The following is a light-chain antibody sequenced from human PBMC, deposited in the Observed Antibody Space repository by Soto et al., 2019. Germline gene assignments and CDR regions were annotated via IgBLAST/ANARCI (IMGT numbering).Light chain of an antibody. Sequence: DIQMTQSPSTLSASVGDRVTITCRASQSIRTWLAWYQQKPGKAPKLLIYDASTLQSGVPSRFSGSGPGTEFSLTISSLQPDDFATYFCQQSNTFGQGTKVEIK. CDR2: DAS. CDR3: QQSNT. CDR1: QSIRTW. V-gene: IGKV1-5*01. J-gene: IGKJ2*01.